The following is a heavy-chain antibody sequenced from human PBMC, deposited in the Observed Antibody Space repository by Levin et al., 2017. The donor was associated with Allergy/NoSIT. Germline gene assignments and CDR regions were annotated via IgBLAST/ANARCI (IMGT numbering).Heavy chain of an antibody. D-gene: IGHD3-22*01. V-gene: IGHV3-23*01. J-gene: IGHJ4*02. CDR2: ISGSGGST. Sequence: PGGSLRLSCAASGFTFSNYAMSWVRQAPGKGPEWISGISGSGGSTSYADSVKGRFTISRDNSKNTLYLQMDGLRAEDTAVYYCVKGWDFYDATGYYPFAYWGQGTLVTVSS. CDR1: GFTFSNYA. CDR3: VKGWDFYDATGYYPFAY.